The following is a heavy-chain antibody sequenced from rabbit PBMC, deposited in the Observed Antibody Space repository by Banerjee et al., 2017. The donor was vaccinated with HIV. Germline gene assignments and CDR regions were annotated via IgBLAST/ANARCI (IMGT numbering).Heavy chain of an antibody. J-gene: IGHJ6*01. CDR2: IITSSGSI. D-gene: IGHD4-2*01. CDR3: ARGDVGYAGWGYAPMDL. V-gene: IGHV1S45*01. CDR1: GFDLSSYYY. Sequence: QEQLEESGGGLVKPEGSLTLTCKASGFDLSSYYYMCWVRQAPGKGLESVACIITSSGSIWYASWVNGRFTISKTSSTTVTLQMTSLTAADTATYFCARGDVGYAGWGYAPMDLWGPCTLVTVS.